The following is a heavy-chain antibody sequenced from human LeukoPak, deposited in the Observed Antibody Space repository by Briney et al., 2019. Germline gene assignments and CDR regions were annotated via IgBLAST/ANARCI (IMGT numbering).Heavy chain of an antibody. D-gene: IGHD1-14*01. V-gene: IGHV3-23*01. Sequence: GGSLRLSCAASGFTFSDYYMSWIRQAPGKGLEWVSAISGSGGGTYYADSVKGRFTISRDNSKNTLYLQMNSLRAEDTAVYYCAKDPFPTVSKPLDYWGQGTLVTVSS. CDR1: GFTFSDYY. CDR3: AKDPFPTVSKPLDY. CDR2: ISGSGGGT. J-gene: IGHJ4*02.